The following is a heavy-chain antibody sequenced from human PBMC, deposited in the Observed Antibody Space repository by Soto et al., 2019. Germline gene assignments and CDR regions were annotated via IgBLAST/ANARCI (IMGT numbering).Heavy chain of an antibody. Sequence: ASVKVSCKASGGTFSSYAISWVRQAPGQGLEWMGGIIPIFGTANYAQKFQGRVTITADESTSTAYMELSSLRSEDTAVYYCARIQQQLVRYYGMDVWGQGTTVTVSS. J-gene: IGHJ6*02. CDR1: GGTFSSYA. D-gene: IGHD6-13*01. CDR3: ARIQQQLVRYYGMDV. CDR2: IIPIFGTA. V-gene: IGHV1-69*13.